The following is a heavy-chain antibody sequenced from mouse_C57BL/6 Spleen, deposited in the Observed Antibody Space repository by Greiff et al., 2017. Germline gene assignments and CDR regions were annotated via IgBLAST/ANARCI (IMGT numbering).Heavy chain of an antibody. V-gene: IGHV1-26*01. CDR1: GYTFTDYY. Sequence: VQLQQSGPELVKPGASVKISCKASGYTFTDYYMNWVKQSHGKSLEWIGDINPNTGGTSYNQKFKGKATLTVDKSSSTAYMELRSLTSEDSAVYYCARTVQDFDYWGQGTTLTVSS. CDR3: ARTVQDFDY. CDR2: INPNTGGT. J-gene: IGHJ2*01.